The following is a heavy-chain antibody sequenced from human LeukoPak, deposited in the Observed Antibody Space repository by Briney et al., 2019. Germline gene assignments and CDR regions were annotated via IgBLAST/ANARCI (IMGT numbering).Heavy chain of an antibody. D-gene: IGHD5-18*01. CDR1: GYTFTSYG. Sequence: ASVKVSCKASGYTFTSYGISWVRQAPGQGLEWMGWISAYNGNTNYAQKLQGGVTMTTDTSTSTAYMELRSLRSDDTAVYYCARGGSWDTAMVIYYYYGMDVWGQGTTVTVSS. CDR3: ARGGSWDTAMVIYYYYGMDV. V-gene: IGHV1-18*01. CDR2: ISAYNGNT. J-gene: IGHJ6*02.